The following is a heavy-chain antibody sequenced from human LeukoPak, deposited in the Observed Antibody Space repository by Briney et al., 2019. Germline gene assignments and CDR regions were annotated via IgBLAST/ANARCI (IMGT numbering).Heavy chain of an antibody. CDR3: AKAGTTVTTFDY. CDR1: GFIFSSYG. V-gene: IGHV3-30*02. D-gene: IGHD4-17*01. CDR2: IRYDGSKK. Sequence: PGGSLRLSCAASGFIFSSYGMHWVRQAPGKGLEWVAFIRYDGSKKYYADSVKGRSTISRDNSKNTLYLQMNSLRAEDTAVYYCAKAGTTVTTFDYWGQGTLVTVSS. J-gene: IGHJ4*02.